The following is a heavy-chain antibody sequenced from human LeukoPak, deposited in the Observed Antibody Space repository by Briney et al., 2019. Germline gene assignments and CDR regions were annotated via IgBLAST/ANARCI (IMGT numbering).Heavy chain of an antibody. CDR3: ARDGSGLAVRGWFDF. CDR2: IWYDGRNE. J-gene: IGHJ5*01. Sequence: GGSLRLSCVASGFTFNKYGVHWVRQAPGKGLEWVAVIWYDGRNEYYADSVKGRLAISRDNDKNTVNLQMNSLRAEDTAVYYCARDGSGLAVRGWFDFWGQGALVTVSS. D-gene: IGHD3-10*01. CDR1: GFTFNKYG. V-gene: IGHV3-33*01.